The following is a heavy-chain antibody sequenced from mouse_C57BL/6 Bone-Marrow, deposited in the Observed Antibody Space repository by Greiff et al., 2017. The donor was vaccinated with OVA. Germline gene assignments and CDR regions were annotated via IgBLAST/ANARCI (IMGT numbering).Heavy chain of an antibody. J-gene: IGHJ4*01. CDR1: GYTFTSYW. Sequence: QVQLQQPGPELVKPGASVKLSCKASGYTFTSYWMHWVKQRPGQGLEWIGNINPSNGGTNYNEKFKSKATLTVDKSSSTAYMQLSSLTSEDSAVYYCARKGLYGSSYRAMDYWGQGTSVTVSS. CDR2: INPSNGGT. CDR3: ARKGLYGSSYRAMDY. D-gene: IGHD1-1*01. V-gene: IGHV1-53*01.